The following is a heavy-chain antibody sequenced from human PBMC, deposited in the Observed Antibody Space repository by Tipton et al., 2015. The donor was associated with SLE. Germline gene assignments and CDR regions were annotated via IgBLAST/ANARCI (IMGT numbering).Heavy chain of an antibody. CDR3: ARGVGATGFDC. Sequence: TLSLTCTVFGGPISSGDYYWSWIRQPPGKGPEWVGYIYYSGSTNYNPSLKSRVTISVDTSKNQFSLKLSSVTAADTAVYYCARGVGATGFDCWGQGTQVTVSS. CDR2: IYYSGST. J-gene: IGHJ4*02. V-gene: IGHV4-61*08. CDR1: GGPISSGDYY. D-gene: IGHD1-26*01.